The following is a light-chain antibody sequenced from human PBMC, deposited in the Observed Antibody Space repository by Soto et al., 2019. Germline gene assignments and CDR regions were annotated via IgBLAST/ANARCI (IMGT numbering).Light chain of an antibody. CDR3: QSYDRSLSGHVV. CDR1: SSNIGAGYD. V-gene: IGLV1-40*01. Sequence: QSVLTQPPSVSGAPGQRVTISCTGSSSNIGAGYDVHWYQQLPGTAPKLLIYANNNRPSGVPDRFSGSKSGTSASLAITGLKAEDEADYYCQSYDRSLSGHVVFGGGTKLTVL. CDR2: ANN. J-gene: IGLJ2*01.